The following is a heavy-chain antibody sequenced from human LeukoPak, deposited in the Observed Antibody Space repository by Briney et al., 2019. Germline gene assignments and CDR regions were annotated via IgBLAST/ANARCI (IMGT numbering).Heavy chain of an antibody. CDR1: GYTFTSYG. D-gene: IGHD3-22*01. CDR2: ISAYNGNT. V-gene: IGHV1-18*01. J-gene: IGHJ6*03. Sequence: GASVKVSCKASGYTFTSYGISWVRQAPGQGLEWMGWISAYNGNTNYAQKLQGRVTMTTDISTSTAYMELRSLRSDDTAVYYCARRTYYYDSSGYYYDYYYYYYMDVWGKGTTVTVSS. CDR3: ARRTYYYDSSGYYYDYYYYYYMDV.